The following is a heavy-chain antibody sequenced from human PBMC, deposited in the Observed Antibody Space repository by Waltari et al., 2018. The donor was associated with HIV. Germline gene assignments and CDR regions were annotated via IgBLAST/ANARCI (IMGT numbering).Heavy chain of an antibody. CDR1: GFIMSSYW. D-gene: IGHD3-10*01. CDR2: IKPDGSET. J-gene: IGHJ6*02. V-gene: IGHV3-7*01. Sequence: EVLLVESGGGLVQPGGSLRLSCGTSGFIMSSYWMSWVRQAPGQGLEWLANIKPDGSETYYVDSVKGRFTISRDNAKNSVYLQMDSLRVGDTALYFCARDTGSQYYYYGMDVWGQGTMVSVS. CDR3: ARDTGSQYYYYGMDV.